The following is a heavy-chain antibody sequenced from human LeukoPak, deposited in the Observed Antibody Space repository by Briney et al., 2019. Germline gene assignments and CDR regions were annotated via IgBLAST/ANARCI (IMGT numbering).Heavy chain of an antibody. V-gene: IGHV4-34*01. J-gene: IGHJ3*02. CDR2: INHSGST. CDR3: ASRTPPIYVDAFDI. Sequence: SETLSLTCAVYGGSFSGYYWSWIRQPPGKGLEWIGEINHSGSTNYNPSLKSRVTISVDTSKNQSSLKLSSVTAADTAVYYCASRTPPIYVDAFDIWGQGTMVTVSS. CDR1: GGSFSGYY. D-gene: IGHD1-14*01.